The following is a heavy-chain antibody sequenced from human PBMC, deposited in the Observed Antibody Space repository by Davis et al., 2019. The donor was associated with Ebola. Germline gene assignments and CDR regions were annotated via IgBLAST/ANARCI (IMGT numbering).Heavy chain of an antibody. CDR2: IISIFGTT. D-gene: IGHD3-10*01. CDR3: AFARGPFDGFDI. J-gene: IGHJ3*02. V-gene: IGHV1-69*13. Sequence: SVKVSCKASRGTFSSYAISWVRQAPGQGLEWMGGIISIFGTTNYAQEFQGRVTITADEFTSTVYMELRSLKSEDTAVYYCAFARGPFDGFDIWGQGTMVTVSS. CDR1: RGTFSSYA.